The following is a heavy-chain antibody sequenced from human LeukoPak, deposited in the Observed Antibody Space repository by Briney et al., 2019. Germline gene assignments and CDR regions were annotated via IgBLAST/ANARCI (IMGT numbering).Heavy chain of an antibody. CDR3: ARHTYRMVRGVISPFDP. D-gene: IGHD3-10*01. CDR1: GFTFSNYE. Sequence: GGSLRLSCAASGFTFSNYEMQWVRQAPGKGLEWVSFISSSGDTIYYADSVKGRFTISRDNTKNSLFLQMNSLKASDTAMYYCARHTYRMVRGVISPFDPWGQGTLVTVSS. J-gene: IGHJ5*02. V-gene: IGHV3-48*03. CDR2: ISSSGDTI.